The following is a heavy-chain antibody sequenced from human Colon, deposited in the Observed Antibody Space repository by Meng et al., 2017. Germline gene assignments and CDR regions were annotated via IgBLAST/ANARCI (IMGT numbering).Heavy chain of an antibody. CDR1: AYILSIHSAA. J-gene: IGHJ4*02. CDR2: TYSRSTYSN. D-gene: IGHD3-10*02. Sequence: SVPGILPPSHPPSLPSAISAYILSIHSAALNWIRQSPSRGLDLLGRTYSRSTYSNSYALSVKSRITINPDTSKNQFSLQLNSVTPEDTAIYYCARDWGDVRGGFDFWGQGTLVTVSS. V-gene: IGHV6-1*01. CDR3: ARDWGDVRGGFDF.